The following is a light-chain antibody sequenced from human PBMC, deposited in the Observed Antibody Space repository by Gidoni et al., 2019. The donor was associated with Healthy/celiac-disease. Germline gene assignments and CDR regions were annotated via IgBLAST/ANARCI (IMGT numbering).Light chain of an antibody. CDR2: GSS. Sequence: EIVLTQSPGTLSLSPGERATLSCRASQSVSSSYLAWYQQKPGQAPRLLIYGSSSRATGIPERFSGSGSGTDFLLTISRLEPEDFAVYYCQQYGSSPRTFGQGTKVEIK. J-gene: IGKJ1*01. V-gene: IGKV3-20*01. CDR3: QQYGSSPRT. CDR1: QSVSSSY.